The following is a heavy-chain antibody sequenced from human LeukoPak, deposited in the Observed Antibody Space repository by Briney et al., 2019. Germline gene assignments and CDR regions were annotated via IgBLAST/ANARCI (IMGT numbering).Heavy chain of an antibody. Sequence: SVKVSCKASGGTFSSYAISWVRQAPGQGLEWMGGIIPIFGTANYAQKFQGRVTITADEPTSTAYMELSSLRSEDTAVYYCARGRDCSSTSCYSLKPRGAWFDPWGQGTLVTVSS. CDR2: IIPIFGTA. D-gene: IGHD2-2*02. V-gene: IGHV1-69*01. J-gene: IGHJ5*01. CDR3: ARGRDCSSTSCYSLKPRGAWFDP. CDR1: GGTFSSYA.